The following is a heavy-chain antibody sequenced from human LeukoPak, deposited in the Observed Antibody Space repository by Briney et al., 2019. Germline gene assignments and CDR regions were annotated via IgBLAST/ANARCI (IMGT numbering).Heavy chain of an antibody. CDR1: GFTFSSYG. CDR2: IWYGGSNK. Sequence: GGSLRLSCAASGFTFSSYGMHWVRQAPGKGLEWVAVIWYGGSNKYYADSVKGRFTISRDNSKNTLYLQMNSLRAEDTAVYYCAKDGGSGWYYFDYWGQGTLVTVSS. D-gene: IGHD6-19*01. J-gene: IGHJ4*02. V-gene: IGHV3-30*02. CDR3: AKDGGSGWYYFDY.